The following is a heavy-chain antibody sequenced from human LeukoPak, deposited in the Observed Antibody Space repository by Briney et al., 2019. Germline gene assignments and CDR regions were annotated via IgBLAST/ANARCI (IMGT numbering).Heavy chain of an antibody. D-gene: IGHD4-23*01. V-gene: IGHV1-69*13. J-gene: IGHJ6*02. Sequence: ASVKVSCKASGGTFSSYAISWVRQAPGQGLEWMGGIIPIFGTANYAQKFQGRVTITADESTSTAYMEMSSLRSEDTAVYYCAGTTYTVDDYYGMDVWGQGTTATVSS. CDR2: IIPIFGTA. CDR3: AGTTYTVDDYYGMDV. CDR1: GGTFSSYA.